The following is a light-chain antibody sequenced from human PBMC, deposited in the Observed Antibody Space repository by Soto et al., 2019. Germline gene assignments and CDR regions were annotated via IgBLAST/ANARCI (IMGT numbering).Light chain of an antibody. CDR2: AAS. CDR3: QQLNTYPFI. CDR1: QGIDTY. V-gene: IGKV1-9*01. J-gene: IGKJ5*01. Sequence: DIQLTQSPSFLSASVGDRVTITCRASQGIDTYLAWYQQKPGKPPKLLIYAASFLQSGVPSRFSGSGSGTEFTLTISSLQPEDFAAYYCQQLNTYPFIFGQGTRLEIK.